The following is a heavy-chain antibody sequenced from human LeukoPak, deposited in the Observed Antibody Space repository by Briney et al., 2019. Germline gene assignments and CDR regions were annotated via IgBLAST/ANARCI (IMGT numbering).Heavy chain of an antibody. CDR2: IYYSGNT. J-gene: IGHJ4*02. CDR3: ARGYYVPDY. Sequence: SETLSLTCTVSGGSISSGYWSWIRQPPGKGLEWIGYIYYSGNTYYSPSLKSRVTISVDTSKNQFSLNLSSVTAADTAVYYCARGYYVPDYWGQGTLVIVSS. CDR1: GGSISSGY. D-gene: IGHD3-10*02. V-gene: IGHV4-59*01.